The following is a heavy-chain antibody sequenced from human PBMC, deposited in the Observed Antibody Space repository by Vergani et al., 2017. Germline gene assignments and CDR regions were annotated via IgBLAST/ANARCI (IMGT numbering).Heavy chain of an antibody. CDR2: IWYDGSKE. CDR1: GFTLSSHA. J-gene: IGHJ6*02. V-gene: IGHV3-33*01. Sequence: VQLVESGGGLIHPGGSLRLSCAGSGFTLSSHAMHWVRQAPGKGLEWVAFIWYDGSKEYYADSVKGRFTISRDNSKNTLYLQMNNLRAADTAVYYCARGRQWRLTEYLYGMDVWGQGTTVTVSS. CDR3: ARGRQWRLTEYLYGMDV. D-gene: IGHD6-19*01.